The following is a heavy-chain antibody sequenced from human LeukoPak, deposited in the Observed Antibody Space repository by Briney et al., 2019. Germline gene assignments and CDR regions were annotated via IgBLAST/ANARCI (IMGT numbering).Heavy chain of an antibody. J-gene: IGHJ1*01. CDR2: IYYSGST. Sequence: SETLSLTCTVSGGSISSSSYYWGWIRQPPGKGLEWIGSIYYSGSTYYNPSLKSRVTISVDTSKSQFSLKLSSVTAADTAVYYCARWSSCGGDCYVLQHWGQGTLVTVSS. CDR1: GGSISSSSYY. CDR3: ARWSSCGGDCYVLQH. D-gene: IGHD2-21*02. V-gene: IGHV4-39*07.